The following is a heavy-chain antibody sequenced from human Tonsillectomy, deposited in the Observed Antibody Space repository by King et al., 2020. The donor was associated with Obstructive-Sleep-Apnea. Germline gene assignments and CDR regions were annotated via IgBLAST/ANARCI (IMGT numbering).Heavy chain of an antibody. CDR2: GYNSRSN. Sequence: VQLQEPGPGLVKPSETLSLTCTVFGVPIGNYYWSWVRQPPGKGLEWIGFGYNSRSNIYNPSLMIRVTIAVDTSKNQFSLRLTSVTAADAAVYYCAKDASGTYYNWFDPWGQGIPVTVSS. V-gene: IGHV4-59*01. D-gene: IGHD3-10*01. J-gene: IGHJ5*02. CDR1: GVPIGNYY. CDR3: AKDASGTYYNWFDP.